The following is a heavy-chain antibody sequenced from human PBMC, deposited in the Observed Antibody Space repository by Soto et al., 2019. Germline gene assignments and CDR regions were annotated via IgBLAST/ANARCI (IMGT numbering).Heavy chain of an antibody. Sequence: QITLKESGPPLVKPTQTLTLTCTFSGFSLSTSGVGVGWIRQPPGKALEWLALIYWDDDKRYSPSLKSRLTITNDTSKNQVVLTMTNMDPVDTATYYCAHRRFHYGSGSPYRPLAFDIWGQGTMVTVSS. J-gene: IGHJ3*02. V-gene: IGHV2-5*02. CDR2: IYWDDDK. CDR1: GFSLSTSGVG. CDR3: AHRRFHYGSGSPYRPLAFDI. D-gene: IGHD3-10*01.